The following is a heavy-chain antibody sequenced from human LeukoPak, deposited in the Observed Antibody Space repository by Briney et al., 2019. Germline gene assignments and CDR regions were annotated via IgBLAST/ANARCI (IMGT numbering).Heavy chain of an antibody. CDR3: ARGAARRFDY. V-gene: IGHV4-34*01. D-gene: IGHD6-6*01. CDR2: INHSGST. J-gene: IGHJ4*02. CDR1: GVSFSGYY. Sequence: PSETLSLTCAVYGVSFSGYYWSWIRQPPGKGLEWIGEINHSGSTNYNPSLKSRVTISVDTSKNQFSLKLSSVTAADTAVYYCARGAARRFDYWGQGTLVTVSS.